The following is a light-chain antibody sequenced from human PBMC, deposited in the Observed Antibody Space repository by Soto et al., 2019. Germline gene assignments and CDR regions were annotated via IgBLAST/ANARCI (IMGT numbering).Light chain of an antibody. CDR3: QQYGSSHAIT. CDR2: GAS. J-gene: IGKJ5*01. V-gene: IGKV3-20*01. Sequence: EIVLTQSPGTLSFSPGERATLSCRASQSVSSSYLAWYQQKPGQAPRLLIYGASSRATGIPDRFSGSGSGTDFTLTISRLEPEDFAVYYCQQYGSSHAITFGQGTRLEIK. CDR1: QSVSSSY.